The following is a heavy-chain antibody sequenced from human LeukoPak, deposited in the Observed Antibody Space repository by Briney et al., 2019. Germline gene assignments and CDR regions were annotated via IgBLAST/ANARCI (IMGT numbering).Heavy chain of an antibody. J-gene: IGHJ4*02. CDR1: GGSISSYY. CDR3: ARGYEHFDY. V-gene: IGHV4-59*01. Sequence: SETLSLTCTVSGGSISSYYWSWIRQPPGKGLEWIGYIYYSGSTNYNPSLKSRVTTSVDTSKNQFSLKLSSVTAADTAVYYCARGYEHFDYWGQGTLVTVSS. CDR2: IYYSGST. D-gene: IGHD1-1*01.